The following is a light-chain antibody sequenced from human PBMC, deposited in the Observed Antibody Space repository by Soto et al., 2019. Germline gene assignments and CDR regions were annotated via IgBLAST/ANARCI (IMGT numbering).Light chain of an antibody. J-gene: IGKJ4*01. CDR2: GAS. CDR1: QSVISNY. V-gene: IGKV3-20*01. Sequence: EVVLTQSPGTLSLSPGEGATLSCRASQSVISNYVVWYQQKPGQAPRLLIYGASSRATGIPDRFSGSGSGTDFTLTISRLEPEDFAVYYCQQYGSSPLTFGGGTKVEIE. CDR3: QQYGSSPLT.